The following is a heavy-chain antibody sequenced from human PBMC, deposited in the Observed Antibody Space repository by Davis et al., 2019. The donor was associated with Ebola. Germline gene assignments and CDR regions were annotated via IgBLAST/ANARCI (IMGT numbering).Heavy chain of an antibody. CDR3: ASSAAGTLVFGYYYGMDV. CDR2: INPSGGST. V-gene: IGHV1-46*01. Sequence: ASVKVSCKASGYTFTSYYMHWVRQAPGQGLEWMGIINPSGGSTSYAQKFQGRVTMTRDTSTSTVYMELSSLRSEDTAVYYCASSAAGTLVFGYYYGMDVWGQGTTVTVSS. J-gene: IGHJ6*02. CDR1: GYTFTSYY. D-gene: IGHD6-13*01.